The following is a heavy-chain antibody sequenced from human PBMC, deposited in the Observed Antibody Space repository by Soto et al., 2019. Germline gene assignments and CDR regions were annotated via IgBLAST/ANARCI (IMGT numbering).Heavy chain of an antibody. Sequence: EVQLLESGGGFVQPGGALRLSCAASGFRFSDFAMTWVRQATGRGLEWVSAITGTASSTYYADSVQGRFTISRDNSKNTLYLQIKSLRAEDTAIYYCGQGAEGYVVSSLDSWGQGTLVTVSS. D-gene: IGHD5-12*01. J-gene: IGHJ4*02. CDR3: GQGAEGYVVSSLDS. V-gene: IGHV3-23*01. CDR1: GFRFSDFA. CDR2: ITGTASST.